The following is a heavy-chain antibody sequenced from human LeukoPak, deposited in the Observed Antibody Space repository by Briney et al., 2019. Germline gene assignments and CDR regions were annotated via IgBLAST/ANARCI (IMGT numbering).Heavy chain of an antibody. D-gene: IGHD3-10*01. CDR1: GGSISSSSYY. J-gene: IGHJ3*02. CDR3: ARHTGGSGSYYNVDFKNAAGDAFDI. Sequence: PSETLSLTCTVSGGSISSSSYYWGWIRQPPGKGLEWIGSIYYSGSTYYNPSLKSRVTISVDTSKDQFSLKLSSVTAADTAVYYCARHTGGSGSYYNVDFKNAAGDAFDIWGQGTMVTVSS. CDR2: IYYSGST. V-gene: IGHV4-39*01.